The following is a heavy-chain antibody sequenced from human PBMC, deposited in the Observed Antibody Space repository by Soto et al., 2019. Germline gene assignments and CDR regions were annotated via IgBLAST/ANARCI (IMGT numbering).Heavy chain of an antibody. Sequence: VEPMKICCKGSGYIFTDYWIAWVSQMPGKAPEWMGIIYPGDSDTRYSPSFKGQVTISADKSINTAYLQWSSLKTEDTAVYYCTTDHDFWSGSPTFDYWGQGTLVTVSS. J-gene: IGHJ4*02. CDR3: TTDHDFWSGSPTFDY. CDR1: GYIFTDYW. V-gene: IGHV5-51*01. CDR2: IYPGDSDT. D-gene: IGHD3-3*01.